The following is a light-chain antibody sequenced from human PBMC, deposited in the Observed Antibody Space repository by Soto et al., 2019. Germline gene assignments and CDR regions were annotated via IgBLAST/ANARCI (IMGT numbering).Light chain of an antibody. CDR1: QRVLYSSNNKNY. CDR3: QQYYGSTWT. J-gene: IGKJ1*01. V-gene: IGKV4-1*01. CDR2: WAS. Sequence: DIVMTQSPDSLAVSLGERATINCKSSQRVLYSSNNKNYLAWYQQKPGQPPKLLIYWASTRQSGVPDRFSGSGSGTDFTLTISSLQAEDVAVYYCQQYYGSTWTFGQGTKVEIK.